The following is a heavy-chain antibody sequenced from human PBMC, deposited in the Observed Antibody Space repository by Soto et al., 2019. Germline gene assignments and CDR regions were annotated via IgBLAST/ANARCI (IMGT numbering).Heavy chain of an antibody. CDR2: FDPEDGET. V-gene: IGHV1-24*01. D-gene: IGHD4-17*01. CDR1: GYSLTELS. CDR3: ETGPPVTTKLSY. Sequence: ASVRVSCKVSGYSLTELSMHWVRQAPGKGLEWMGGFDPEDGETIYAQKFQGRVTMTEDTSTDTAYMELSSLRSEDTAVYYCETGPPVTTKLSYWGQGTLVTVSS. J-gene: IGHJ4*02.